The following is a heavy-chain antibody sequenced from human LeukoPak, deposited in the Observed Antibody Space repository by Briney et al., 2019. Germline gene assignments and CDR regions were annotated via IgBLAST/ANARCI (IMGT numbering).Heavy chain of an antibody. CDR1: GGSVTSGGHY. J-gene: IGHJ3*02. D-gene: IGHD3-10*01. Sequence: SETLSLTCTVSGGSVTSGGHYWSWIRQYPGRGLDWLGNIYHSGSTYYNPSLKSRVTISVDTSTNQFSLKLSSVSATDTAVYYCARVGFAEATFAFDIWGRGTLVTVSS. CDR3: ARVGFAEATFAFDI. V-gene: IGHV4-31*03. CDR2: IYHSGST.